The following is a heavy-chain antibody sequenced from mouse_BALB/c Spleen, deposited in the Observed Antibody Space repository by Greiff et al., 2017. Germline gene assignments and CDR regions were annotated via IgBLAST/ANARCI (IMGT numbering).Heavy chain of an antibody. V-gene: IGHV1-9*01. J-gene: IGHJ3*01. D-gene: IGHD1-1*01. CDR3: ARRDYYGSREFAY. CDR1: GYTFSSYW. CDR2: ILPGSGST. Sequence: QVQLKESGAELMKPGASVKISCKATGYTFSSYWIEWVKQRPGHGLEWIGEILPGSGSTNYNEKFKGKATFTADTSSNTAYMQLSSLTSEDSAVYYCARRDYYGSREFAYWGQGTLVTVSA.